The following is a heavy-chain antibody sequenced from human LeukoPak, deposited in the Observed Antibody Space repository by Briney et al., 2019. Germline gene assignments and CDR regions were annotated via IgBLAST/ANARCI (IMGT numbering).Heavy chain of an antibody. CDR1: GFTFSSYS. CDR3: AGYGGSNLDY. J-gene: IGHJ4*02. V-gene: IGHV3-21*01. CDR2: ISSSSSYI. D-gene: IGHD1-26*01. Sequence: KPGGSLRLSCAASGFTFSSYSMNWVRQAPGKGLEWVSSISSSSSYIYYADSVKGRFTISRDNAKNSLSLQMNSLRAEDTAVYYCAGYGGSNLDYWGQGTLVTVSS.